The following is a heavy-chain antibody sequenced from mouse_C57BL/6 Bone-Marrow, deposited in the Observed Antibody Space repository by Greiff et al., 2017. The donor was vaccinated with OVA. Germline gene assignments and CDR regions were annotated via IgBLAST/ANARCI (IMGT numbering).Heavy chain of an antibody. Sequence: EVQLQQSGPELVKPGASVKIPCKASGYTFTDDNMDWVKQSHGKSLEWIGDINPNNGGTIYNQKFKGKATLTVDKSSSTAYMELRRLTTEDTAVYYCATYKNPWYRSRKDYWYFDVWGTGTTVTVSS. V-gene: IGHV1-18*01. CDR1: GYTFTDDN. J-gene: IGHJ1*03. CDR2: INPNNGGT. D-gene: IGHD1-1*01. CDR3: ATYKNPWYRSRKDYWYFDV.